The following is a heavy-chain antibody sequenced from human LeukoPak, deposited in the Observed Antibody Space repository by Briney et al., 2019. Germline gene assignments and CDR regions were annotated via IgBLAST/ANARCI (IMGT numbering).Heavy chain of an antibody. Sequence: PSETLSLTCAVYGGSFSGYYWSWIRQPPGKGLEWIGEINHSGSTNYNPSLKSRVTISVDTSKNQFSLKLSSVTAADTAVYYCVRGGSYPMVYWGQGTLVTVSS. CDR1: GGSFSGYY. CDR3: VRGGSYPMVY. V-gene: IGHV4-34*01. CDR2: INHSGST. D-gene: IGHD1-26*01. J-gene: IGHJ4*02.